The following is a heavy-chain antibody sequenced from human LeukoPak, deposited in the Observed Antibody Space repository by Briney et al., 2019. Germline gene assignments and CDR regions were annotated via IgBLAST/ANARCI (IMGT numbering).Heavy chain of an antibody. J-gene: IGHJ4*02. V-gene: IGHV3-7*03. CDR3: ANMGATTSDY. CDR2: INSDGSEG. D-gene: IGHD1-26*01. CDR1: GFTFSGFW. Sequence: GGSLRLSCAVSGFTFSGFWMSWSRQAPGKGLEWVASINSDGSEGYYADVVKGRFTISRDNAKNTLYLQMNSLRAEDTAVYYCANMGATTSDYWGQGTLVTVSS.